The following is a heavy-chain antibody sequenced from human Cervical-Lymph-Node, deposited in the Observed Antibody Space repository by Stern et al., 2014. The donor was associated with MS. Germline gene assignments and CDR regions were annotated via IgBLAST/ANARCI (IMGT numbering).Heavy chain of an antibody. Sequence: VQLVESGPGLVKPSGTLSLTCAVSDGSISSSNWWSWVRQPPGKGLEWIGEIYHGGNTNYNPSLKSRVTISIDTSKNQFSLKLSSATAADTAVYYCARAVIMGATYLDSWGQGTLVTVSS. D-gene: IGHD1-26*01. V-gene: IGHV4-4*02. CDR3: ARAVIMGATYLDS. J-gene: IGHJ4*02. CDR1: DGSISSSNW. CDR2: IYHGGNT.